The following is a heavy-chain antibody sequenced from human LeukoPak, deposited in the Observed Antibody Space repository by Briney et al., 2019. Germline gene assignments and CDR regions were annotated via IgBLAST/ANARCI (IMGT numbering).Heavy chain of an antibody. CDR3: ARGWFGQLLQDY. D-gene: IGHD3-10*01. Sequence: ASVKLSCKASGYTFTSYDINWVRQATGQGPEWMGWMNPNSGNTGYAQQFQGRVTMTRTTSTSTAYMELSSLRSDDTAVYYCARGWFGQLLQDYWGQGTLVTASS. J-gene: IGHJ4*02. CDR1: GYTFTSYD. CDR2: MNPNSGNT. V-gene: IGHV1-8*01.